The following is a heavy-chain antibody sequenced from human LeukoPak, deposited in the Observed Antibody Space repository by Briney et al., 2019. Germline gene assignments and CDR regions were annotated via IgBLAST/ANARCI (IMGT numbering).Heavy chain of an antibody. Sequence: GESLKISCQGSGSSFTSYSIGWVRQMPGKGLEWMGIIYPGDSATRYSPSFQGQVTISADKSISTAYLQWSSLKASDTAMYYCARHRDYGGNPFDYWGQGTLVTVSS. J-gene: IGHJ4*02. CDR3: ARHRDYGGNPFDY. V-gene: IGHV5-51*01. D-gene: IGHD4-23*01. CDR2: IYPGDSAT. CDR1: GSSFTSYS.